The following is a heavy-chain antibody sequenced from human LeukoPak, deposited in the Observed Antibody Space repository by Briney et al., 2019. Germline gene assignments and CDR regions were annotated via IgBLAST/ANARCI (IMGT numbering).Heavy chain of an antibody. CDR1: GYTFTNYY. CDR2: INPSGGST. J-gene: IGHJ4*02. V-gene: IGHV1-46*01. CDR3: ARDRPPNHFDY. Sequence: ASVKVSCKASGYTFTNYYLHWVRQAPGQGLEWMGIINPSGGSTTYAQKFQGRVTMTRDTSTSTVYMGLSSLRSEDTAVYYCARDRPPNHFDYWGQGTLVTISS. D-gene: IGHD1-14*01.